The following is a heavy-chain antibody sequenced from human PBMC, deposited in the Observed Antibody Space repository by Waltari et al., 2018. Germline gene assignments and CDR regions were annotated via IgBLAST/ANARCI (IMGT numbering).Heavy chain of an antibody. J-gene: IGHJ3*01. CDR3: ATYIGASLGTAAFDV. CDR2: ISYTGAT. CDR1: GCSITSNRHY. D-gene: IGHD5-12*01. Sequence: QLQLQESGPRLVKPSETLSLTCTVSGCSITSNRHYWGWIRQPPGQGLEWIGTISYTGATYSSPSLKSRVTISRDTSKNQLALTLGSVTAADTALYYCATYIGASLGTAAFDVWGQGTMVTVSS. V-gene: IGHV4-39*01.